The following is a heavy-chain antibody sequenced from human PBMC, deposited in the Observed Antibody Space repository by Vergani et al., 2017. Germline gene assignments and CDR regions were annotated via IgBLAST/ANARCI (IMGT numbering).Heavy chain of an antibody. D-gene: IGHD3-10*01. J-gene: IGHJ4*02. CDR1: GGSISSSNW. CDR3: ARAAHRFGEFLPYYFDY. Sequence: QVQLQESGPGLVKPSGTLSLTCAVSGGSISSSNWWSWVRQPPGKGLEWIGEIYHSGSTNYNPSLKSRVTISVDTSKNQFSLKLSSVTAADTAVYYCARAAHRFGEFLPYYFDYWGQGTLVTVSS. V-gene: IGHV4-4*02. CDR2: IYHSGST.